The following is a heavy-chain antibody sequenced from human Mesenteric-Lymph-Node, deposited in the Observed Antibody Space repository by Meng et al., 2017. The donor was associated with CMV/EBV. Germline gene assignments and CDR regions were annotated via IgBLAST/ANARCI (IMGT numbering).Heavy chain of an antibody. J-gene: IGHJ4*02. Sequence: TVSGGSINRGGYYWSWIRQHPGKGLEWIGYIYYSGSTYYNPSLKSRVTISVDTSKNQFSLKLSSVTAADTAVYFCARVSGSYYVIDYWGQGTLVTVSS. V-gene: IGHV4-31*03. CDR3: ARVSGSYYVIDY. D-gene: IGHD1-26*01. CDR1: GGSINRGGYY. CDR2: IYYSGST.